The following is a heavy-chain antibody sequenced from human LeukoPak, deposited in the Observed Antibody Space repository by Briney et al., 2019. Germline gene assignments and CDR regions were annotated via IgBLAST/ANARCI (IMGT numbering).Heavy chain of an antibody. V-gene: IGHV4-59*01. J-gene: IGHJ4*02. CDR1: GGSISSYY. CDR3: AREGWGSSFDY. CDR2: IYYSGST. D-gene: IGHD7-27*01. Sequence: PSETLSLTCTVSGGSISSYYWSWIRQPPGKGLEWIGYIYYSGSTNYNPSLKSRVTISVDTSKNQFSLKLSSVTAADTAVYYCAREGWGSSFDYWGRGTLVTVSS.